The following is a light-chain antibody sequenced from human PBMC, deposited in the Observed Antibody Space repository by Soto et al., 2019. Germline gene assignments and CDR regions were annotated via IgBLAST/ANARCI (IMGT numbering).Light chain of an antibody. CDR2: GAS. CDR1: QSLSRTY. V-gene: IGKV3-20*01. CDR3: QQHGSSPRT. J-gene: IGKJ1*01. Sequence: EIVLTQSPGTLSLSPGERATLSCRASQSLSRTYLAWYQQNPGQAPRLLIYGASSRATGIPDRFSDSGSGTDFTLTISRLEPEDFAMYFCQQHGSSPRTFGQGTKVEIK.